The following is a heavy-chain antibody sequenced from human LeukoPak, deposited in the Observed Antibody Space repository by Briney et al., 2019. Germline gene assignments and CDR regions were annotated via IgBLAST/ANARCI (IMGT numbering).Heavy chain of an antibody. V-gene: IGHV4-4*07. CDR1: GGSISSYY. J-gene: IGHJ4*02. D-gene: IGHD6-13*01. CDR3: AREVNSSTWRPLDF. Sequence: SETLSLTCTVSGGSISSYYWSWIRQPAGKGLEWIGRIYISGSTNYNPSLKSRVTMSVDTSKNQFSLKLTSMTAADTAVYYCAREVNSSTWRPLDFWGQGTLVTVSS. CDR2: IYISGST.